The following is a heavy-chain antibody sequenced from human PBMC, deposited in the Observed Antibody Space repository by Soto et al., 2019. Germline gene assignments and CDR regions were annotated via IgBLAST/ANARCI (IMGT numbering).Heavy chain of an antibody. V-gene: IGHV1-18*01. J-gene: IGHJ5*02. D-gene: IGHD2-21*02. CDR3: ASVDSRQGDHNWFDP. CDR1: GYTFTSYG. Sequence: GASVKVSCKASGYTFTSYGISWVRQAPGQGPEWMGWISAYNGNTNYAQKLQGRVTMTTDTSTSTAYMELRSLRSDDTAVYYCASVDSRQGDHNWFDPWGQGTLVTVSS. CDR2: ISAYNGNT.